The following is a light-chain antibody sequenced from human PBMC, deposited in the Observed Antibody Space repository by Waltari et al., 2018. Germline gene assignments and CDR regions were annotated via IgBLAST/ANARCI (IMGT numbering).Light chain of an antibody. J-gene: IGLJ2*01. Sequence: SSELTQDPAVSVALGQTVRITCQGDSLRNYYASWYQQKPGQAPILVIYSKNNRPSGSPDRFAGSRSGNTASWTITGAQAEDEADYYCNSRDSSGNHYVVFGGGTKLTVL. CDR2: SKN. V-gene: IGLV3-19*01. CDR1: SLRNYY. CDR3: NSRDSSGNHYVV.